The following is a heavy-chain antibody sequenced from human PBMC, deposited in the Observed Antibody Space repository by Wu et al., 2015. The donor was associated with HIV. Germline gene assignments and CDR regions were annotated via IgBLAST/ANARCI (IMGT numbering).Heavy chain of an antibody. CDR1: GYTFTGYY. Sequence: QVQLVQSGAEVKKPGASVKVSCKASGYTFTGYYMHWVRQAPGQGLEWMGWINPNSGGTNYAQKFQGRVTMTRDTSISTAYMELSRLRSDDTAVYYCARGPKGGSSSLRFDPWGQGTLVTVSS. CDR3: ARGPKGGSSSLRFDP. V-gene: IGHV1-2*02. D-gene: IGHD6-6*01. J-gene: IGHJ5*02. CDR2: INPNSGGT.